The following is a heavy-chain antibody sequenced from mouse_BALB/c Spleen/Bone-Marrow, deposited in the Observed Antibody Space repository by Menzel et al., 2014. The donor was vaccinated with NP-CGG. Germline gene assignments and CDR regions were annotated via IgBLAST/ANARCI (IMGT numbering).Heavy chain of an antibody. V-gene: IGHV3-2*02. CDR2: ISFSGGT. Sequence: EVQLQQSGPGLVKPSQSLSLTCTVTGYSITSDYAWNWIQQFPGNKLEWLGYISFSGGTTYNPSLESRISITRDTSKNQFFLQLSSVTTEDTATYYCSRGAFYFDFWGHGTTLTVSS. CDR1: GYSITSDYA. J-gene: IGHJ2*01. CDR3: SRGAFYFDF.